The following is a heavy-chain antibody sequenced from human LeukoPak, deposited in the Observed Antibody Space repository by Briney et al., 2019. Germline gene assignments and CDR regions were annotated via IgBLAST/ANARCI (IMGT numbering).Heavy chain of an antibody. J-gene: IGHJ4*02. Sequence: SETLSLTCTASGGSISSYYWSWIRQPPGKGLEWIGYIYYSGSTNYNPSLKSRVTISVDTSKNQFSLKLSSVTAADTAVYYCARGSKGLVWRYYFDYWGQGTLVTVSS. CDR3: ARGSKGLVWRYYFDY. CDR1: GGSISSYY. CDR2: IYYSGST. V-gene: IGHV4-59*01. D-gene: IGHD2-21*01.